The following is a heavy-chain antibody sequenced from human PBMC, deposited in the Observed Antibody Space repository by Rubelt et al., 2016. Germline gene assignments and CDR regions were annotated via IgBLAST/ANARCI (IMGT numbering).Heavy chain of an antibody. Sequence: VQLVESGGGVVQPGRSLRLSCAASGFTFSSYAMSWVRQAPGEGLEWVSAISGSGAITYYADSVKGRFTISRDNSKNTLYLQMNSLRAEDTAVYYCARTPVRGLYYFDYWGQGTLVIVSS. J-gene: IGHJ4*02. CDR2: ISGSGAIT. CDR1: GFTFSSYA. CDR3: ARTPVRGLYYFDY. D-gene: IGHD1-14*01. V-gene: IGHV3-23*04.